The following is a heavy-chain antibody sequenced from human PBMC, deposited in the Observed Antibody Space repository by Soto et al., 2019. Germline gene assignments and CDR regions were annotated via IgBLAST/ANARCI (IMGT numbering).Heavy chain of an antibody. CDR1: GGSVSSGSYY. D-gene: IGHD3-3*01. CDR3: ASTLIPDLEWLLGPGNYFDY. CDR2: IYYSGST. Sequence: SETLSLTCTVSGGSVSSGSYYWSWIRQPPGKGLEWIGYIYYSGSTNYNPSLKSRVTISVDTSKNQFSLKLSSVTAADTAVYYCASTLIPDLEWLLGPGNYFDYWGQGTLVTVSS. J-gene: IGHJ4*02. V-gene: IGHV4-61*01.